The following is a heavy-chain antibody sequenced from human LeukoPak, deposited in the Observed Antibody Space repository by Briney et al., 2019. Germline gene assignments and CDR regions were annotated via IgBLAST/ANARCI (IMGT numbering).Heavy chain of an antibody. V-gene: IGHV3-11*04. CDR3: ATGRVAADYHYYYYIDV. CDR2: ISSSGSTI. J-gene: IGHJ6*03. CDR1: GFTFSDYY. D-gene: IGHD2-15*01. Sequence: PGGSLRLSCAASGFTFSDYYMSWIRQAPGKGLEWVSYISSSGSTIYYADSVKGRFTISRDNAKNSLYLQMNSLRAEDTAVYYCATGRVAADYHYYYYIDVWGKGTTVTVSS.